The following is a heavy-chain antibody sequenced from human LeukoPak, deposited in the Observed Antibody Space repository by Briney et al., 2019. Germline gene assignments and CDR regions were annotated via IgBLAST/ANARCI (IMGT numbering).Heavy chain of an antibody. CDR1: GFTFGSYA. Sequence: GGSLRLSCAASGFTFGSYAMSWVRQAPGKGLEWVSAISGSGGSTYYADSVKGRFTISRDNSKNTLYLQMNSLRAEDTAVYYCAKDWARYCSGGSCLRGSYFDYWGQGTLVTVSS. D-gene: IGHD2-15*01. CDR2: ISGSGGST. CDR3: AKDWARYCSGGSCLRGSYFDY. V-gene: IGHV3-23*01. J-gene: IGHJ4*02.